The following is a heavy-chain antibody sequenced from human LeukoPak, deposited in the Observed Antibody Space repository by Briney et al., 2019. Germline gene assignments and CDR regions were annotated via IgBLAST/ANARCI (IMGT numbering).Heavy chain of an antibody. Sequence: GGSLRLSCAASGFTFSSYAMSWVRQAPGKGLEWVSAISGSGGSTYYADSVKGRFTIPRDNSKNTLYLQMNSLRAEDTAVYYCAKGNYYDSSGYLFDYWGQGTLVTVSS. CDR2: ISGSGGST. CDR1: GFTFSSYA. V-gene: IGHV3-23*01. J-gene: IGHJ4*02. D-gene: IGHD3-22*01. CDR3: AKGNYYDSSGYLFDY.